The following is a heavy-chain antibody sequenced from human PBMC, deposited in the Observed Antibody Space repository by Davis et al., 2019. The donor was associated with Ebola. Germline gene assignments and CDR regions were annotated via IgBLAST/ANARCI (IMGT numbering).Heavy chain of an antibody. V-gene: IGHV3-30*02. CDR3: ARDLSFGSMSFDP. CDR2: IRYYGSNQ. Sequence: PGGSLRLSCAASGFTFSSYGMHWVRQAPGKGLGWVAFIRYYGSNQYYADSLKGRFTISRDDPKNTLHLQMNSLRADDTAVYYCARDLSFGSMSFDPWGQGTLVTVSS. J-gene: IGHJ5*02. CDR1: GFTFSSYG. D-gene: IGHD5-18*01.